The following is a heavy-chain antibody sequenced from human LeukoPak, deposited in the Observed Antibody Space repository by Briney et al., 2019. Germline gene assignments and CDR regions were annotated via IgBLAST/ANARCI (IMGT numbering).Heavy chain of an antibody. V-gene: IGHV1-69*13. D-gene: IGHD3-22*01. CDR1: GGTFSSYA. J-gene: IGHJ3*02. CDR2: IIPIFGTA. CDR3: AREVDDSSGFDAFDI. Sequence: ASVKVSCKASGGTFSSYAISWVRQAPGQGLEWMGGIIPIFGTANYAQKFQGRVTITADESTSTAYMELSSLRSEDTAVYYCAREVDDSSGFDAFDIWGQGTMVTVSS.